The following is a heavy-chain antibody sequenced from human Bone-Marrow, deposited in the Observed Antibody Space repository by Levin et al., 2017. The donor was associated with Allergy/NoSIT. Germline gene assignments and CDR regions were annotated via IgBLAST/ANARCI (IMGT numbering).Heavy chain of an antibody. CDR3: AAATYNYGPFYLDY. CDR1: GFTLSQYW. V-gene: IGHV3-21*01. D-gene: IGHD5-18*01. Sequence: GESLKISCAASGFTLSQYWMHWVRQAPGKGLEWISSINSRGLYIYYADSLKGRFTVSRDDSKNSLYLDIDNLRAEDTAVYFCAAATYNYGPFYLDYWGRGVLVTVSS. J-gene: IGHJ4*02. CDR2: INSRGLYI.